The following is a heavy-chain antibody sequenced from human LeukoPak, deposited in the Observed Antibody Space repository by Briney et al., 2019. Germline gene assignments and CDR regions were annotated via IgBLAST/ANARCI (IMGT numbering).Heavy chain of an antibody. CDR3: ARGRENRFDP. CDR2: INCDGSST. V-gene: IGHV3-74*01. J-gene: IGHJ5*02. Sequence: GASLRLSCAASGFTFSSYWMHWVRQAPGKGLVWVSRINCDGSSTSYADSVKGRFTISRDNAKNTLYLQMNSLRAEDTAVYYCARGRENRFDPWGQGTLVTVSS. CDR1: GFTFSSYW.